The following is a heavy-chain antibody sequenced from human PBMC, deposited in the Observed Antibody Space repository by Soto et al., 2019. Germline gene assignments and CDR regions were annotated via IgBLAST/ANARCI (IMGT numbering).Heavy chain of an antibody. CDR3: VCGYCSSTSCYFDY. V-gene: IGHV4-34*01. D-gene: IGHD2-2*01. J-gene: IGHJ4*02. CDR2: INHSGST. CDR1: GGSFSGYY. Sequence: SETLSLTCAVYGGSFSGYYWSWIRQPPGKGLEWIGEINHSGSTNYNPSLKSRVTISVDTSKNQFSLKRSSVTAADTAVYSCVCGYCSSTSCYFDYWGQGTLVTVSS.